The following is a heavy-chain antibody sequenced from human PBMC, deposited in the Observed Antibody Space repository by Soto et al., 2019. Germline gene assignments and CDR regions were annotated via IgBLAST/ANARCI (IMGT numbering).Heavy chain of an antibody. Sequence: PSETLSLTCTVSGSSITSYFWSWIRQPPGKGLEWIGYIFHSGSTNYKSSLKSRVTISLDTSKNQFSLKLNSVTAADTAVYYCARARSGYNIDALDIWSQGTMVTVSS. CDR2: IFHSGST. V-gene: IGHV4-59*01. D-gene: IGHD5-12*01. CDR1: GSSITSYF. J-gene: IGHJ3*02. CDR3: ARARSGYNIDALDI.